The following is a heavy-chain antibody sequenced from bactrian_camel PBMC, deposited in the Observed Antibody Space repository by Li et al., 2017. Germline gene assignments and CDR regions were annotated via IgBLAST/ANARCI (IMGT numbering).Heavy chain of an antibody. CDR3: GAGDTMGGGVCYEDFGY. CDR2: IDNDGFP. V-gene: IGHV3S53*01. Sequence: HVQLVESGGDSVQPGGSLRLSCAISGSTAGIQSMAWFRQYPGNEREAIAAIDNDGFPTYHAAVKGRFAISRDNAENTLYLQMNNLKPEDTGMYYCGAGDTMGGGVCYEDFGYWGQGTQVTVS. D-gene: IGHD3*01. CDR1: GSTAGIQS. J-gene: IGHJ6*01.